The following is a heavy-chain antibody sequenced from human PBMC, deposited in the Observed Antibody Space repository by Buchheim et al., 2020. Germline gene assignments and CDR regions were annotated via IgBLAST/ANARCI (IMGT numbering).Heavy chain of an antibody. V-gene: IGHV3-33*01. Sequence: QVQLVESGGGVVQPGRSLRLSCAASGFTFSSYGMHWVRQAPGKGLEWVAVIWYDGSNKYYADSVKGRFTISRDNSKNTLYLQMNSLRAEDTAVYYCARDFEFIGNLITQMIYYYYYGMDVWGQGTT. CDR1: GFTFSSYG. J-gene: IGHJ6*02. CDR2: IWYDGSNK. D-gene: IGHD3-9*01. CDR3: ARDFEFIGNLITQMIYYYYYGMDV.